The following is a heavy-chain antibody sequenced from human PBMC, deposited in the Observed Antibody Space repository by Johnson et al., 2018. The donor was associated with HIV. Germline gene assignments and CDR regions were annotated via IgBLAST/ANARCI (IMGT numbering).Heavy chain of an antibody. CDR2: IYSGGST. V-gene: IGHV3-53*01. CDR1: GFIVSNNY. Sequence: VQLVESGGGLIQPGGSLRLSCAASGFIVSNNYMSWVRQTPGKGLEWVSVIYSGGSTYYADSVKGRFTISRDNSKNTLYLQMNSLRAEDTAVYYCARERIAAAGLDAFDIWGKGTMVTVSS. D-gene: IGHD6-13*01. CDR3: ARERIAAAGLDAFDI. J-gene: IGHJ3*02.